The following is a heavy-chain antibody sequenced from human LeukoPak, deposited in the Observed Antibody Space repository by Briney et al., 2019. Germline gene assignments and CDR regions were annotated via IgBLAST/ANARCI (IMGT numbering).Heavy chain of an antibody. CDR3: ARGRIVVVTAIRNWYFDL. D-gene: IGHD2-21*02. V-gene: IGHV4-34*01. Sequence: SETLSLTCAVYGGSFSGYYWSWIRQPPAKGLEWIGEINHSGSTNYNPSLKSRVTISVDTSKNQFSLKLSSVTAADTAVYYCARGRIVVVTAIRNWYFDLWGRGTLVTVSS. CDR2: INHSGST. CDR1: GGSFSGYY. J-gene: IGHJ2*01.